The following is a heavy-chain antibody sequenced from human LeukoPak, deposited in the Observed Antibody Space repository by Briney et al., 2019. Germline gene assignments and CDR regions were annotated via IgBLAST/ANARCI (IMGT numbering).Heavy chain of an antibody. CDR1: GFTFSNYG. V-gene: IGHV3-33*01. D-gene: IGHD3-10*01. J-gene: IGHJ3*02. CDR2: IWFDGSNK. CDR3: ARGGGDGAFDI. Sequence: PGGSLRLSCAASGFTFSNYGMHWVRQAPGKGLEWVAVIWFDGSNKYYADSVKGRFTISRDNSKSTLYLQLNSLRAEDTAVYYCARGGGDGAFDIWGQGTMVTVSS.